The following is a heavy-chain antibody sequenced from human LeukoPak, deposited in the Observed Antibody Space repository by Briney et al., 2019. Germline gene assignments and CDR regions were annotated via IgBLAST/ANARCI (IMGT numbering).Heavy chain of an antibody. D-gene: IGHD4-23*01. Sequence: PGRSLRLSCAASGFTFSSYAMHWVRQAPGKGLEWVAVISYDGSNKYYADSVKGRFTISRDNSKNTLYLQMNSLRAEDTAVYYCARGAPTVVTSFDYWGQGTLVTVSS. CDR2: ISYDGSNK. J-gene: IGHJ4*02. V-gene: IGHV3-30-3*01. CDR1: GFTFSSYA. CDR3: ARGAPTVVTSFDY.